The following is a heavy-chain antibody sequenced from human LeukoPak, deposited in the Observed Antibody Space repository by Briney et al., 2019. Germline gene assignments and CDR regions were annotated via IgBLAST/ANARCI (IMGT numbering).Heavy chain of an antibody. CDR3: AIGGDIDY. CDR1: GGSFSGYY. Sequence: SETLSLTCAVYGGSFSGYYWSWIRQPPGKGLEWIGEINHSGSTNYNPSLKSRVTISVDTSKNQFSLKLSSVTAADTAVYYCAIGGDIDYWGQGTLVTVS. V-gene: IGHV4-34*01. D-gene: IGHD3-10*01. J-gene: IGHJ4*02. CDR2: INHSGST.